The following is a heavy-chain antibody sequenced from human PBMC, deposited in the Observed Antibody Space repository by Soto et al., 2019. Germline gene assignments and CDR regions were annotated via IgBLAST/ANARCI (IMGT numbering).Heavy chain of an antibody. CDR2: INHSGST. J-gene: IGHJ4*02. Sequence: PSETLSLTCVVSGGSLSKYYWSWIRQPPGKGLEWIGEINHSGSTNYNPSLKSRVSFSLDTSKNQFSLRLSSVTAADTAVYFCAREFYYDSRGYQFEYWGQGTLVTVSS. V-gene: IGHV4-34*01. CDR1: GGSLSKYY. D-gene: IGHD3-22*01. CDR3: AREFYYDSRGYQFEY.